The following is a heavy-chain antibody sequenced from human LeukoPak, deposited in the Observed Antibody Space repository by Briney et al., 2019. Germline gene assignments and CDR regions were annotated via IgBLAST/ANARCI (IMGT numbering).Heavy chain of an antibody. CDR2: IYSGGTT. Sequence: PGGSLRLSCAASGFTVSDHYMSWVRQAPGQGLESVSLIYSGGTTLYADSVRGRFTISRDNSKNTLYLQMNSLRAEDTAVYYCARDSSSWPWGFDPWGQGTLVTVSS. J-gene: IGHJ5*02. CDR3: ARDSSSWPWGFDP. CDR1: GFTVSDHY. D-gene: IGHD6-13*01. V-gene: IGHV3-53*01.